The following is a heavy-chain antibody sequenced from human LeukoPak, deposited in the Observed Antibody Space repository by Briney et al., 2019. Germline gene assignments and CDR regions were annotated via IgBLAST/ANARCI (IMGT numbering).Heavy chain of an antibody. D-gene: IGHD2-2*01. CDR3: ARQTGESTNFDN. CDR2: IYSGGTT. V-gene: IGHV3-53*01. J-gene: IGHJ4*02. CDR1: GFTVSSSY. Sequence: GGSLRLSCAASGFTVSSSYISWVRQAPGKGLEWVSAIYSGGTTYYADSVRGRFTISRDNSKNTLYLLMNSLRAEDTAMYHCARQTGESTNFDNWGQGTLVTASS.